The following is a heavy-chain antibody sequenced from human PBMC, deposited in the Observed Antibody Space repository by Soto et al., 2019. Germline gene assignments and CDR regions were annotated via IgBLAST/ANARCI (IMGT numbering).Heavy chain of an antibody. CDR2: ISAYKGET. V-gene: IGHV1-18*01. CDR1: GYTFTSYG. CDR3: ARDIFYCGGDCYEDTFDI. Sequence: QVQLVQSGVEVKKPGASVKVSCKASGYTFTSYGVSWVRQAPGQGLEWMGWISAYKGETNYAQKLRGRVTMTTDTFTNTVYMELRSLRSDDTAVYYCARDIFYCGGDCYEDTFDIWGQGTMVTVSS. D-gene: IGHD2-21*02. J-gene: IGHJ3*02.